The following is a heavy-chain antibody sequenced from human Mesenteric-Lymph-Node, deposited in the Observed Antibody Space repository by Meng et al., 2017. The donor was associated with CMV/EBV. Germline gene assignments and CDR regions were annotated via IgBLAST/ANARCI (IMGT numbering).Heavy chain of an antibody. CDR2: MNPNSGNT. D-gene: IGHD3-10*01. V-gene: IGHV1-8*01. CDR3: ALGGELLWFGELTRSYYYYGMDV. Sequence: INWGRQATGQGLEWMGWMNPNSGNTGYAQKFQGRVTMTRNTSISTAYMELSSLRSEDTAVYYCALGGELLWFGELTRSYYYYGMDVWGQGTTVTVSS. J-gene: IGHJ6*02.